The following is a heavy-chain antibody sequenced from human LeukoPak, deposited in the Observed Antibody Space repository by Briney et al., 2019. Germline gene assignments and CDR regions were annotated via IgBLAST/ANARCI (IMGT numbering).Heavy chain of an antibody. CDR1: GGSINNYY. J-gene: IGHJ4*02. CDR3: ARSGGYLLYFDY. V-gene: IGHV4-59*01. D-gene: IGHD2-15*01. Sequence: SETLSLTCTVSGGSINNYYWSWIRQPPGKGLEWIGYISYSGSTNYNPSLKSRVAISVDTSKHQFSLKLRSVTAADTAVYYCARSGGYLLYFDYWGQGTLATVSS. CDR2: ISYSGST.